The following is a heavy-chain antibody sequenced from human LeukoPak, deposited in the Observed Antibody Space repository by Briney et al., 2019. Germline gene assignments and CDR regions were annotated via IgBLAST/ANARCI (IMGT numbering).Heavy chain of an antibody. CDR2: IKQDGSEK. Sequence: GGSLRLSCAASGFTFSSYWMSWVRQAPGKGLEWVANIKQDGSEKYYADSVKGRFTISRDNSKNTLYLQMNSLRAEDTAVYYCARARGYYFDYWGQGTLVTVSS. J-gene: IGHJ4*02. CDR3: ARARGYYFDY. D-gene: IGHD3-22*01. V-gene: IGHV3-7*01. CDR1: GFTFSSYW.